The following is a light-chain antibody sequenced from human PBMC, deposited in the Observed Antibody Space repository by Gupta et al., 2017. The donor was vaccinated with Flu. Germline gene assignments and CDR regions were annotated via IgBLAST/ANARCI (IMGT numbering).Light chain of an antibody. CDR3: QQYSISVYT. J-gene: IGKJ2*01. CDR2: GAS. CDR1: QSVINSL. Sequence: GTPFSSSGERAIPSCCARQSVINSLLAWYQQKPGQAPRLLIYGASSRATGIPDRFSGSGSGTEFTLTISRLESEDFAVYYCQQYSISVYTFGEGTKVEIK. V-gene: IGKV3-20*01.